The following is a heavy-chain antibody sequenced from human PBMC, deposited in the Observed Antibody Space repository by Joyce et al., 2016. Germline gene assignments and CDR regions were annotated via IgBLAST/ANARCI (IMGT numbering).Heavy chain of an antibody. D-gene: IGHD4-11*01. CDR3: ARAIYSNNYRHNWFDS. V-gene: IGHV4-59*01. CDR2: IYDSRNT. CDR1: GGSIGFYY. Sequence: QVQLQESGPRLVKPSETLSLTCTVSGGSIGFYYWNWIRQSPGKGLEWIGNIYDSRNTKYNPSHKRRLTISLDIPKNQFSRNRSSVTPADTAVYYCARAIYSNNYRHNWFDSWGQGTLVTVSS. J-gene: IGHJ5*01.